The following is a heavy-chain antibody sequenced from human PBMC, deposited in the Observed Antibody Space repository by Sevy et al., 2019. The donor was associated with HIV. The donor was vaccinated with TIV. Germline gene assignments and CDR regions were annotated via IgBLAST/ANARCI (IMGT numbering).Heavy chain of an antibody. CDR2: IYGSGGTT. D-gene: IGHD3-22*01. CDR1: GFTFITYA. J-gene: IGHJ3*02. V-gene: IGHV3-23*01. CDR3: AGARYEGSGSFDAFDI. Sequence: GGSLRLSCKPSGFTFITYAMNWVRQAPGKGLEWVSTIYGSGGTTYYADSVKGRFTISRDNSKNTLYLQMDSLRTEDTAIYYCAGARYEGSGSFDAFDIWGQGTMVTVSS.